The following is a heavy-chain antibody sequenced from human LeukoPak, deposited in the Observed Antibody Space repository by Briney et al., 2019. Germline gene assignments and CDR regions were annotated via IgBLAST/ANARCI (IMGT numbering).Heavy chain of an antibody. Sequence: GGSLRLSCAASGFTFSDYYMTWIRQAPGEGLECVSYISSGSGVTIYYADSVKGRFTISRDNAKNSLSLQMNSLRAEDTAVYYCARAIGSWELDYWGQGMLVTVSS. CDR3: ARAIGSWELDY. CDR1: GFTFSDYY. V-gene: IGHV3-11*04. J-gene: IGHJ4*02. D-gene: IGHD1-26*01. CDR2: ISSGSGVTI.